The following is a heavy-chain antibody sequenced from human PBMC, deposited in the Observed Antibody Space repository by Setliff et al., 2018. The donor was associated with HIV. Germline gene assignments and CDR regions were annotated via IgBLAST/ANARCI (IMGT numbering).Heavy chain of an antibody. J-gene: IGHJ4*02. CDR3: ARDRAEVDVGGGVRGPTYFCDY. V-gene: IGHV1-69*05. D-gene: IGHD3-16*01. Sequence: GASVKVSCKASGGTFSTSAISWVRQAPGRGLEWMGGIIPVFGSAHYAQKFQDRITITTDESTSSVFVELSNLRPDDTAIYYCARDRAEVDVGGGVRGPTYFCDYWGQGTLVTVSS. CDR1: GGTFSTSA. CDR2: IIPVFGSA.